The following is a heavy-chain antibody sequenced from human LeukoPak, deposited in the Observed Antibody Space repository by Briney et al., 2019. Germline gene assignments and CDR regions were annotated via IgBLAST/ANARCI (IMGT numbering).Heavy chain of an antibody. D-gene: IGHD3-10*01. CDR2: IYYLGST. J-gene: IGHJ2*01. CDR1: GGSISSCY. Sequence: PSETLSLTCTVSGGSISSCYWSWIRQPPGKGLEWVGHIYYLGSTNYNPSLKSRVTISIDTSKNYFSLKLSSVIAADTAVYYCARDRPGSYWYFDLWGRGTLVTVSS. V-gene: IGHV4-59*01. CDR3: ARDRPGSYWYFDL.